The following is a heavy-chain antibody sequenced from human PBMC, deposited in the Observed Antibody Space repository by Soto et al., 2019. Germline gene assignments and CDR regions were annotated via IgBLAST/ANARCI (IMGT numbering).Heavy chain of an antibody. CDR3: ARGRTGTAFDY. Sequence: SETLSLTCAVYGGSFSGYYWSWIRQPPGKGLEWIGEINHSGSTNYNPSLKSRVTISVDTSKNQFSLKLSSVTAADTAVYYCARGRTGTAFDYWGQGTLVTVSS. J-gene: IGHJ4*02. V-gene: IGHV4-34*01. D-gene: IGHD1-7*01. CDR2: INHSGST. CDR1: GGSFSGYY.